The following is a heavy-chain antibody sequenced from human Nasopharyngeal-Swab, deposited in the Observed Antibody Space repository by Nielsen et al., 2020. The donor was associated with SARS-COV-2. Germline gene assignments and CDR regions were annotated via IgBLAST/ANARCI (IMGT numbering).Heavy chain of an antibody. CDR3: ATWMTAHFDY. CDR1: GFTVSSNY. V-gene: IGHV3-53*01. CDR2: IYSGGST. D-gene: IGHD5-18*01. J-gene: IGHJ4*02. Sequence: GESLKISCAASGFTVSSNYMSWVRQAPGKGLEWVSVIYSGGSTYYADSVEGRFIISRDNSRNTAYLQIKSLRVEDAAVYYCATWMTAHFDYWGQGTLVT.